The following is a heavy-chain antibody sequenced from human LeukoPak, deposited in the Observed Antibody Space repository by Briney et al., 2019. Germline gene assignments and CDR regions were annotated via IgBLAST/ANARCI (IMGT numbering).Heavy chain of an antibody. CDR3: AKVEVLTVTPWYFDL. CDR1: GFTFRSYA. J-gene: IGHJ2*01. V-gene: IGHV3-23*01. Sequence: GASLRLSCAASGFTFRSYAMSWVRQAPGKGLEWVSAISGSGGSTYYADSVKGRFTISRDNSKNTLYLQMNSLRAEDTAVYYCAKVEVLTVTPWYFDLWGRGTLVTVSS. D-gene: IGHD4-17*01. CDR2: ISGSGGST.